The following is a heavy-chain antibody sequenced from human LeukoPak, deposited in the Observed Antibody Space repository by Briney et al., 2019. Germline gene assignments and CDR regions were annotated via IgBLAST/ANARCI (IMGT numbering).Heavy chain of an antibody. CDR1: GYTFTSYD. CDR2: IIPIFGTA. CDR3: ARDSTMVRGVVNWFDP. V-gene: IGHV1-69*06. J-gene: IGHJ5*02. Sequence: SVKVSCKASGYTFTSYDINWVRQAPGQGLEWMGGIIPIFGTANYAQKFQGRVTITADKSTSTAYMELSSLRSEDTAVYYCARDSTMVRGVVNWFDPWGQGTLVTVSS. D-gene: IGHD3-10*01.